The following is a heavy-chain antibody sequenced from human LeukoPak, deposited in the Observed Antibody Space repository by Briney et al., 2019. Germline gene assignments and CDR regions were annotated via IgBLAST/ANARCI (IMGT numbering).Heavy chain of an antibody. CDR2: IYTSETT. CDR1: GGSISSYY. D-gene: IGHD3-10*01. Sequence: SETLSLTCTVSGGSISSYYWSWIRQPAGKGLEWVGRIYTSETTNYNPSLKGRVTMSVDTSKNQLSLKLSSVTAADTAVYYCARLYYYGSGRFSAFDIWGQGTMVTVSS. CDR3: ARLYYYGSGRFSAFDI. V-gene: IGHV4-4*07. J-gene: IGHJ3*02.